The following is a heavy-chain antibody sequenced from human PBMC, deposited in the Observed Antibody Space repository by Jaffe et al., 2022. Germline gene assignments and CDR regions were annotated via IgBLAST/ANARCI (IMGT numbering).Heavy chain of an antibody. CDR1: GFTFDDYA. CDR2: ISWNSGSI. J-gene: IGHJ3*02. D-gene: IGHD4-17*01. CDR3: AKDGVPMTTVTTIGTGTAFDI. V-gene: IGHV3-9*01. Sequence: EVQLVESGGGLVQPGRSLRLSCAASGFTFDDYAMHWVRQAPGKGLEWVSGISWNSGSIGYADSVKGRFTISRDNAKNSLYLQMNSLRAEDTALYYCAKDGVPMTTVTTIGTGTAFDIWGQGTMVTVSS.